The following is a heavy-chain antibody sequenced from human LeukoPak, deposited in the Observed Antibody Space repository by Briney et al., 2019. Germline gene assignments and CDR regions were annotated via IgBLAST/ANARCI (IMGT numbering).Heavy chain of an antibody. CDR3: ARYRGYYFDY. V-gene: IGHV4-39*01. CDR1: DGSISTSNHF. CDR2: ISYSGST. Sequence: SEALSLTCSVSDGSISTSNHFWGWVRQPPGKGLEWIGSISYSGSTYYNPSLKSRVAIFADTSKNQFSLKLSSVTAADTAVYYCARYRGYYFDYWGQGTLVTASS. D-gene: IGHD3-10*01. J-gene: IGHJ4*02.